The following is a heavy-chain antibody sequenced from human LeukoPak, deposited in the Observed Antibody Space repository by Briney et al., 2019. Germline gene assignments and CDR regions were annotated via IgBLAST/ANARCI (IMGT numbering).Heavy chain of an antibody. CDR1: RGTFSSHV. Sequence: ASVKVSCKASRGTFSSHVISWVRQAAGQGGEWMGGIIHMFGAKNYAQKFQGRVTITADESTSTAYTELSSLRSEDTAVYYCARAPITIPYRGMDVWGKGPTVTVSS. J-gene: IGHJ6*04. CDR3: ARAPITIPYRGMDV. D-gene: IGHD3-9*01. CDR2: IIHMFGAK. V-gene: IGHV1-69*13.